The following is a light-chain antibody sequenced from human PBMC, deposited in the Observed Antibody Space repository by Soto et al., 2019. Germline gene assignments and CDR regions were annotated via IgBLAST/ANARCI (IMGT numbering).Light chain of an antibody. CDR3: QPYGSSGT. Sequence: TQSPATRSVSPGGGATRSCRASQSVSGDLAWYQQKPGQAPRLLISGASGRATGIPDRFSASGSGTDFTLTICRLEPEDFAVYYCQPYGSSGTFGQGTKVDI. CDR1: QSVSGD. V-gene: IGKV3-20*01. CDR2: GAS. J-gene: IGKJ1*01.